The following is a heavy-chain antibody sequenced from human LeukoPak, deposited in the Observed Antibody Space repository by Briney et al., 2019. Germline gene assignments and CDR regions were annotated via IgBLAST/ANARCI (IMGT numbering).Heavy chain of an antibody. CDR1: GYTFTSYD. Sequence: ASVKVSCKASGYTFTSYDINWVRQATGQGLEWMGWMNPNSGNTGYAQKFQGRVTMTRNTSISTAYMELSSLRPEDTAVYYCARGSGSSFALYYYYGMDVWGQGTTVTVSS. J-gene: IGHJ6*02. D-gene: IGHD6-6*01. CDR2: MNPNSGNT. CDR3: ARGSGSSFALYYYYGMDV. V-gene: IGHV1-8*01.